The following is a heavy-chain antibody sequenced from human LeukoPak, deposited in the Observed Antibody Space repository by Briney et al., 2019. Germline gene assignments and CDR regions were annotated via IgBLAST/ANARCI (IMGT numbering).Heavy chain of an antibody. Sequence: GASVKVSCKASGYTFTSYYMHWVRQAPGQGLEWMGIINPSGGSTSYAQKLQGRVTMTRDTSTSTVYMELSSLRSEDTAVYYCARAPAAQNWFDPWGQGTLVTVSS. CDR1: GYTFTSYY. D-gene: IGHD2-2*01. V-gene: IGHV1-46*01. CDR3: ARAPAAQNWFDP. J-gene: IGHJ5*02. CDR2: INPSGGST.